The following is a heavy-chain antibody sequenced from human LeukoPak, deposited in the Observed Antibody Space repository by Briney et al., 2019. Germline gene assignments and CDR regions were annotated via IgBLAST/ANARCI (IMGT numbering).Heavy chain of an antibody. V-gene: IGHV3-23*02. CDR3: AKGEGIQLLFDY. CDR2: ISGGGDSI. J-gene: IGHJ4*02. D-gene: IGHD5-18*01. CDR1: GFTFSSYA. Sequence: GGPLRLSCAASGFTFSSYAMTWVRQAPGKGLEWVSAISGGGDSIYFGDSVKGRFTISRDNSKNTLYLQMNSLRAEDTAVYYCAKGEGIQLLFDYWGQGTLVTVSS.